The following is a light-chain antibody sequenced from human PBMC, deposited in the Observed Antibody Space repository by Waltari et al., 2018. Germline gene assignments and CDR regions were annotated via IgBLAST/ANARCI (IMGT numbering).Light chain of an antibody. Sequence: QSVLTQPPSVSGAPGQRVTISCTGSSSNIGAGYDVHWYQQLPGTAPKLLIYCNSNRPSGVPDRFSGSKSGTSAFLAITGLQAEDEADYYCQSYDSSLSVVFGGGTKLTVL. J-gene: IGLJ2*01. CDR3: QSYDSSLSVV. CDR1: SSNIGAGYD. CDR2: CNS. V-gene: IGLV1-40*01.